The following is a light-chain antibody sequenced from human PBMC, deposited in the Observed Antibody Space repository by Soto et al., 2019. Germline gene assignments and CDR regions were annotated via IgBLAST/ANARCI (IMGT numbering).Light chain of an antibody. CDR2: DDS. J-gene: IGLJ1*01. CDR1: SSDVGGYNH. CDR3: SSYKSISQYV. Sequence: QSALTQPASVSGSPGQSITISCTGTSSDVGGYNHVSWYHHHPGKAPKLLIYDDSHRPSGVSNRFSGSKSGNTASLTISGLQADDEADSSCSSYKSISQYVFRTGTKVNVL. V-gene: IGLV2-14*03.